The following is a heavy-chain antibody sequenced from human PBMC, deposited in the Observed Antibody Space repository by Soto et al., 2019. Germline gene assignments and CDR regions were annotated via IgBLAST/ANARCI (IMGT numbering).Heavy chain of an antibody. J-gene: IGHJ4*02. Sequence: ASETLSLTCTVSGGSISSYYWSWIRQPPGKGLEWIGYIYYSGSTNYNPSLKSRVTISVDTSKNQFSLKLSSVTAADTAVYYCATRYGGTLDYWGQGTLVTVSS. CDR3: ATRYGGTLDY. CDR2: IYYSGST. D-gene: IGHD4-17*01. CDR1: GGSISSYY. V-gene: IGHV4-59*08.